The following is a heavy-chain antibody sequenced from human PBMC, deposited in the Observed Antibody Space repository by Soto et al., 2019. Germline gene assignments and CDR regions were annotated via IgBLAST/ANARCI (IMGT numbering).Heavy chain of an antibody. V-gene: IGHV5-51*01. Sequence: GESLKISCKGSGYSFTSYWIGWVRQMPGKGLEWMGIIYPGDSDTRYSPSFQGQVTISADKSISTAYLQWSSLKASDTAMYYCARRAYYYDSSGYYYRWYFDLWDRGTLVTVSS. CDR1: GYSFTSYW. D-gene: IGHD3-22*01. CDR2: IYPGDSDT. J-gene: IGHJ2*01. CDR3: ARRAYYYDSSGYYYRWYFDL.